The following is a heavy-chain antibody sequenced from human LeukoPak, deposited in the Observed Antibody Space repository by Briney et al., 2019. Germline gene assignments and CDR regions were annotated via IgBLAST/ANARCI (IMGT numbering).Heavy chain of an antibody. Sequence: GGSLRLSCAALGFTFNSYAMSWVRQAPGKGLEWVSVISGSGGSTYYTDSVKGRFTISRANSKNTLYLQMNSLRAEDTAVYYCAKGTANWGSYYMDVWGKGTTVTVSS. CDR1: GFTFNSYA. D-gene: IGHD7-27*01. CDR3: AKGTANWGSYYMDV. CDR2: ISGSGGST. V-gene: IGHV3-23*01. J-gene: IGHJ6*03.